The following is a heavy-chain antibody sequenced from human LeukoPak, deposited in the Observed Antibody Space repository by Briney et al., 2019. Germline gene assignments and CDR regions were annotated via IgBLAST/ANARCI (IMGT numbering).Heavy chain of an antibody. V-gene: IGHV1-18*01. Sequence: ASVKVSCKASGYTFTSYGISWVRQAPGQGLEWMGWISAYNGNTNYAQKLQGRVTMTTDTSTSTAYMELRSLRSDDTAVYYCARDEGSGSYYNYYYYGMDVWGQGTTVTVSS. D-gene: IGHD3-10*01. CDR1: GYTFTSYG. CDR2: ISAYNGNT. CDR3: ARDEGSGSYYNYYYYGMDV. J-gene: IGHJ6*02.